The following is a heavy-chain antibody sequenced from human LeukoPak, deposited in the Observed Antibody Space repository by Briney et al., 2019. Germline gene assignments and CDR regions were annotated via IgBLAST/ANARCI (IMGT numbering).Heavy chain of an antibody. J-gene: IGHJ4*02. V-gene: IGHV1-18*04. CDR3: ARDVPLPDYGSGTPPFDY. CDR1: GYTFTSYG. D-gene: IGHD3-10*01. Sequence: ASVKVSCKASGYTFTSYGISWVRQAPGQGLEWMGWISAYNGNTNYAQKLQGRVTMTTDTSTSTAYMELRSLRSDDTAVYYCARDVPLPDYGSGTPPFDYWGQGTLVTVSS. CDR2: ISAYNGNT.